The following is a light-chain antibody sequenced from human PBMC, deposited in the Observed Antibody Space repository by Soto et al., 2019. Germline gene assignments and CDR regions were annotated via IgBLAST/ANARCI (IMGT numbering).Light chain of an antibody. CDR1: QSVSSY. CDR2: RAS. Sequence: ILLTQSPATLSLSPGERATLSCRASQSVSSYLAWYQQKPGQAPRLLIFRASSRATGVPARFSASGFGTEFTLTISGLQSEDSAIYYCQQYSNWPPWTFGPGTKVDIK. J-gene: IGKJ1*01. CDR3: QQYSNWPPWT. V-gene: IGKV3-15*01.